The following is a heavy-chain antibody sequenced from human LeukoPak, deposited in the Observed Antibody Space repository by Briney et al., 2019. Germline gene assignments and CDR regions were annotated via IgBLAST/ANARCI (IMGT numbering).Heavy chain of an antibody. CDR2: ISGSANII. Sequence: GGSLRLSCAASGFTFSDYYMSWIRQAPGKGLEWISYISGSANIIFYAESIKGRLSISRDNAENSLYLQMESLRAEDTAVYYCARGYYGDYETYWYFDLWGRGTLVTVSS. V-gene: IGHV3-11*04. D-gene: IGHD4-17*01. J-gene: IGHJ2*01. CDR3: ARGYYGDYETYWYFDL. CDR1: GFTFSDYY.